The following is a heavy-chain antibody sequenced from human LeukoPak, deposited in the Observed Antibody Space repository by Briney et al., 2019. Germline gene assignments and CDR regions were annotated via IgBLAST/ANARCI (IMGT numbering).Heavy chain of an antibody. CDR3: AREGGGYCTNGVCYTGDYFDY. D-gene: IGHD2-8*01. CDR2: ISSSSSTI. V-gene: IGHV3-48*01. Sequence: GGSLRLSCAASGFTFSSYRMNWVRQAPGKGLEWVSYISSSSSTIYYADSVKGRFTISRDNAKNSLYLQMNSLRAEDTAVYYCAREGGGYCTNGVCYTGDYFDYWGQGTLVTVSS. J-gene: IGHJ4*02. CDR1: GFTFSSYR.